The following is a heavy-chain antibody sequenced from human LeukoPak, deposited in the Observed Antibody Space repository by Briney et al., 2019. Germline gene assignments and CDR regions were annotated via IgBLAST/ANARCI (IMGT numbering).Heavy chain of an antibody. V-gene: IGHV1-46*01. CDR1: GYTFTSYY. CDR3: ARDQEAFDY. Sequence: ASVKVSCKASGYTFTSYYMHWVRQAPRQGLEWMGIINPSGGSTSYAQKFQGRVTVTRDTSTSTVHMELSGLRSEDTAVYYCARDQEAFDYWGQGTLVTVSS. CDR2: INPSGGST. J-gene: IGHJ4*02.